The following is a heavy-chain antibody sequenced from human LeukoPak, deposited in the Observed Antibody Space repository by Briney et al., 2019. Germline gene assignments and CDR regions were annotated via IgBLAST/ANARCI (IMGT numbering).Heavy chain of an antibody. CDR2: ISGSGGST. D-gene: IGHD6-13*01. Sequence: GGSLRLSCAASGFTFSSYAMSWVRQAPGKGLEWVSAISGSGGSTYYADSVKGRFAISRDNSKNTLYLQMNSLRAEDTAVYYCAKDLSSSTAGDDYWGQGTLVTVSS. CDR1: GFTFSSYA. V-gene: IGHV3-23*01. CDR3: AKDLSSSTAGDDY. J-gene: IGHJ4*02.